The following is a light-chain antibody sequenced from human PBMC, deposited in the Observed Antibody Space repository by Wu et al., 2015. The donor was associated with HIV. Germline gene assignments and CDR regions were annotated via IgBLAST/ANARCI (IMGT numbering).Light chain of an antibody. CDR2: GVS. CDR3: HQYGSSPQT. Sequence: EIVMTQSPATLSMSPGERATLSCRASQSVSASLAWYQQKPGQAPRLLIYGVSSRATGIPDRFSGSGSGTDFTLTISRLEPEDFAVYYCHQYGSSPQTFGQGTKVEIK. J-gene: IGKJ1*01. V-gene: IGKV3-20*01. CDR1: QSVSAS.